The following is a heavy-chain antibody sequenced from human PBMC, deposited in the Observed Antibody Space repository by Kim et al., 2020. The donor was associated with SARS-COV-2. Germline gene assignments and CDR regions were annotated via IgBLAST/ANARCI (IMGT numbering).Heavy chain of an antibody. CDR3: VRRIPSA. Sequence: DGRAKLYVDPVKGRFTISRDNAKTSVFLQMNSLRAEDTAVYYCVRRIPSAWGQGTLVTVSS. D-gene: IGHD2-15*01. V-gene: IGHV3-7*03. CDR2: DGRAK. J-gene: IGHJ5*02.